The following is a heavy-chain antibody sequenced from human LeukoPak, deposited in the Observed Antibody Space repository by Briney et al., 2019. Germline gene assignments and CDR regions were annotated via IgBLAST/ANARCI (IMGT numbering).Heavy chain of an antibody. CDR2: ISGSGGST. V-gene: IGHV3-23*01. D-gene: IGHD6-13*01. Sequence: PGGSLRLSCAASGFTFSSYAMSWVRQAPGKGLEWVSAISGSGGSTYYADSVKGRFTISRDNSKNTLYLQMNNLRAEDTAVYYCAKDPHSSSWSVWFDPWGQGTLVTVSS. CDR1: GFTFSSYA. CDR3: AKDPHSSSWSVWFDP. J-gene: IGHJ5*02.